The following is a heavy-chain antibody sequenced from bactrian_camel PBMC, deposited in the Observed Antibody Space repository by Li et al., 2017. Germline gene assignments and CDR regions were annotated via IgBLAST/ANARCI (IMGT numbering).Heavy chain of an antibody. CDR3: AADFCSVVAGEREGY. J-gene: IGHJ6*01. D-gene: IGHD1*01. CDR2: HSTGSDST. CDR1: GYGYGSYC. Sequence: HVQLVESGGGSVQAGGSLRLSCAASGYGYGSYCIAWFRQAPGKEREGVAAHSTGSDSTFYADSVKGRFTVSQDKAKHMLYLQMDSLETEDTAMYYCAADFCSVVAGEREGYWGQGTQVTVS. V-gene: IGHV3S1*01.